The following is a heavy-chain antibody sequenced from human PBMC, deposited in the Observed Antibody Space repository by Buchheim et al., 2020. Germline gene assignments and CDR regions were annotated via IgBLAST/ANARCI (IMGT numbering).Heavy chain of an antibody. V-gene: IGHV3-30*18. CDR3: AKDPGYGDYSTPY. Sequence: QVQLVESGGGVVQPGRSLRLSCAASGFTFSSYGMHWVRQAPGKGLEWVAVISYDGSNKYYADSVKGRFTISRDNSKNTLYLQMNSLRAEDTAVYYCAKDPGYGDYSTPYWGQGTL. CDR2: ISYDGSNK. J-gene: IGHJ4*02. D-gene: IGHD4-17*01. CDR1: GFTFSSYG.